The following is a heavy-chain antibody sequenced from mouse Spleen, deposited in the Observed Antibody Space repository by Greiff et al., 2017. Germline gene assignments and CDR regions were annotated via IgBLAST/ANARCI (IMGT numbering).Heavy chain of an antibody. V-gene: IGHV1-64*01. CDR3: ARLEDGYDRYFDV. Sequence: QVQLQQPGAELVKPGASVKLSCKASGYTFTSYWMHWVKQRPGQGLEWIGMIHPNSGSTNYNEKFKSKATLTVDKSSSTAYMQLSSLTSEDSAVYYCARLEDGYDRYFDVWGAGTTVTVSA. CDR2: IHPNSGST. D-gene: IGHD2-2*01. CDR1: GYTFTSYW. J-gene: IGHJ1*01.